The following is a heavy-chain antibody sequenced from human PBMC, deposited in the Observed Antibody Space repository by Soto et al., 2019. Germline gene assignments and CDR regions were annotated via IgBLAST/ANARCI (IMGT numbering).Heavy chain of an antibody. CDR2: IYHSGST. V-gene: IGHV4-30-2*01. CDR1: GGSISSGGYS. D-gene: IGHD4-4*01. J-gene: IGHJ4*02. Sequence: QLQLQESGSGLVKPSQTLSLTCAVSGGSISSGGYSWSWIRQPTGRGLEYIGYIYHSGSTYYNPSLKSRVSISVDRSKNQVSLKLSSVTAADTAVYYCASEMTTVTTFDYWGQGTLVTVSS. CDR3: ASEMTTVTTFDY.